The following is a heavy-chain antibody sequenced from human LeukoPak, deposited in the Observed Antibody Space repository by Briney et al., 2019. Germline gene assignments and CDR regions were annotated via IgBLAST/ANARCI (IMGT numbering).Heavy chain of an antibody. J-gene: IGHJ4*02. CDR2: ISSSSSTI. CDR3: TTTVGYSGYDWGY. V-gene: IGHV3-48*01. Sequence: PGGSLRLSCAASGFTFSSYSMNWVRQAPGKGLEWVSYISSSSSTIYYADSVKGRFTISRDNAKNSLYLQMNSLRTEDTAVYYCTTTVGYSGYDWGYWGQGTLVTVSS. D-gene: IGHD5-12*01. CDR1: GFTFSSYS.